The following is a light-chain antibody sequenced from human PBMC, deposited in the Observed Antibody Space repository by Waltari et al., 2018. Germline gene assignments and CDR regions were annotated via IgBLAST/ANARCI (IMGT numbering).Light chain of an antibody. Sequence: EIVLTQSPGTLSLSPGERATLSCWASRSVGRSLAWYQQKPGQAPRLLIYGASIRATAIPDRFSGSGSGTDFSLTISRPEPEDLAVYYCQHYVRLPATFGQGTKVEIK. CDR1: RSVGRS. CDR2: GAS. CDR3: QHYVRLPAT. J-gene: IGKJ1*01. V-gene: IGKV3-20*01.